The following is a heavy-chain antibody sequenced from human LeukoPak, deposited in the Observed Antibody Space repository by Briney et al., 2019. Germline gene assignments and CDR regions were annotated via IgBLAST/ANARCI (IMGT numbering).Heavy chain of an antibody. CDR2: IHYSGST. J-gene: IGHJ4*02. D-gene: IGHD5-24*01. CDR1: GGSISTSNYF. V-gene: IGHV4-39*07. Sequence: SETLSLTCTVSGGSISTSNYFWGWIRQPPGKGLEWIGSIHYSGSTYYNPSLKSRVTISVDTSKNQFSLKLSSVTAADTAVYYCARGRWLQPPDYWGQGTLVTVSS. CDR3: ARGRWLQPPDY.